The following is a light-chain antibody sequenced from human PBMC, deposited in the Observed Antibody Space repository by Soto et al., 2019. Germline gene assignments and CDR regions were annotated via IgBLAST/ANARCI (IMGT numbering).Light chain of an antibody. V-gene: IGKV3-20*01. CDR2: GAS. J-gene: IGKJ5*01. CDR1: QSISSSY. Sequence: EIVLTQSPGTLSLPPGERATLSCRASQSISSSYLAWYQQKPGQAPRLLMYGASNRATGIADRFSGSGSGTDFSLTISRLEPEDFAEYYCQQFDGSPITFGQGTRLEIK. CDR3: QQFDGSPIT.